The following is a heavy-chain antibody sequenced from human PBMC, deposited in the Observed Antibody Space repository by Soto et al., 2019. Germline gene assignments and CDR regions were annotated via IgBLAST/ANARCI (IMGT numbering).Heavy chain of an antibody. J-gene: IGHJ5*02. CDR2: IYYSGST. Sequence: SETLSLTCTVSGGSTSSYYWSWIRQPPGKGLEWIGYIYYSGSTNYNPSLKSRVTISVDTSKNQFSLKLSSVTAADTAVYYCARVNYDFWSGYYLPRFDPWGQGTLVTVSS. D-gene: IGHD3-3*01. CDR3: ARVNYDFWSGYYLPRFDP. V-gene: IGHV4-59*01. CDR1: GGSTSSYY.